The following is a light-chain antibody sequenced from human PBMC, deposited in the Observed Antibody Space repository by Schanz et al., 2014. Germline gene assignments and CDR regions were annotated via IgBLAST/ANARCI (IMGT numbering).Light chain of an antibody. V-gene: IGKV3-20*01. Sequence: EIVLTQSPGTLSLPPGERATLSCRASQSVSSSYLAWYQQKPGQAPRLLIYGASSRATGIPDRFSGSGSGTDFTLTISRLEPEDFAVYYCQQYGSSSYTFGQGTKLEIK. CDR2: GAS. CDR3: QQYGSSSYT. CDR1: QSVSSSY. J-gene: IGKJ2*01.